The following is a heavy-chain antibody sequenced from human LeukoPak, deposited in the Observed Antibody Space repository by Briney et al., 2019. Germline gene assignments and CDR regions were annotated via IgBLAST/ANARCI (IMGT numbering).Heavy chain of an antibody. CDR3: AREPRLAVY. CDR1: GFTFSSYA. D-gene: IGHD6-19*01. V-gene: IGHV3-20*04. CDR2: INWNGGST. J-gene: IGHJ4*02. Sequence: GGSLRLSCAASGFTFSSYAMSWVRQAPGKGLEWVSGINWNGGSTGYADSVKGRFTISRDNAKNSLYLQMNSLRDEDTAVYYCAREPRLAVYWGQGTLVTVSS.